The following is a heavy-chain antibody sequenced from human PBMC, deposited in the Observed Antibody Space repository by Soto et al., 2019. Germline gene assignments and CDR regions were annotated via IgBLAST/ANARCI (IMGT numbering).Heavy chain of an antibody. Sequence: EVQLEESGGDLVQPGGSLRLSCAASGITFSSYWMHWVRQAPGKGLVWVSRVKTDGSTYYVDSVKGRFTIFRDNAKNTLYLQMNSLTVEDTAVYYCARGIRGHYAFDVWGQGTMVTVSS. CDR2: VKTDGST. D-gene: IGHD5-12*01. CDR1: GITFSSYW. CDR3: ARGIRGHYAFDV. J-gene: IGHJ3*01. V-gene: IGHV3-74*02.